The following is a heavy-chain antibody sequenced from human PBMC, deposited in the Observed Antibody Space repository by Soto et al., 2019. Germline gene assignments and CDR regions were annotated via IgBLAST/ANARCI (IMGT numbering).Heavy chain of an antibody. CDR2: ISRSHSAI. J-gene: IGHJ5*02. D-gene: IGHD2-15*01. Sequence: GGSLRLSCSASGFSLSNSGMFWVRQAPGKGLEWISYISRSHSAIYYADSVKGRFTMSRDNAKNSLFLQMNSLRDEDRAVYYCATEGPNGYIPCYIETWGQGVPVTVSS. CDR1: GFSLSNSG. CDR3: ATEGPNGYIPCYIET. V-gene: IGHV3-48*02.